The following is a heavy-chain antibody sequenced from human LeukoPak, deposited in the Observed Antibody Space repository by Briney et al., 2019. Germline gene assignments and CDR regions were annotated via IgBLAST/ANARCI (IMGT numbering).Heavy chain of an antibody. CDR3: ARHDRGGYYNGAHDY. CDR1: GYTFTSYG. V-gene: IGHV1-18*01. Sequence: ASVKVSCKASGYTFTSYGISWVRQAPGQGLEWMGWISAYNGNTNYAQKLQGRVTMTTDTSTSTAYMELRSLRSDDTAVYYCARHDRGGYYNGAHDYWGQGTLVTVSS. J-gene: IGHJ4*02. CDR2: ISAYNGNT. D-gene: IGHD3-9*01.